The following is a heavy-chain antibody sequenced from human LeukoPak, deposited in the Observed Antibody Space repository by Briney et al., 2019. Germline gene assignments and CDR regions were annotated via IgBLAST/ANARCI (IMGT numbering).Heavy chain of an antibody. J-gene: IGHJ4*02. CDR3: AKAGCSGGSCYVYFDY. D-gene: IGHD2-15*01. CDR2: IRYDGSNK. Sequence: GKSLRLSCAASRFTFSNYGMHWVRQAPGKGLEWVTCIRYDGSNKYYADSVKGRFTISRDNSKNTLYLRMNSLRTEDTAVYYCAKAGCSGGSCYVYFDYWGQGTLVTVSS. V-gene: IGHV3-30*02. CDR1: RFTFSNYG.